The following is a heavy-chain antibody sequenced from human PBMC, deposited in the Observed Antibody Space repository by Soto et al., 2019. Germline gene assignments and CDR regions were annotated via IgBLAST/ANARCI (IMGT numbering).Heavy chain of an antibody. CDR3: ARLYCSGGSCYFRYNWFDP. D-gene: IGHD2-15*01. CDR2: IYYSGST. V-gene: IGHV4-61*01. Sequence: SETLSLTCTVSGGSVSSDNYYWTWIRQPPGKGLEWIGCIYYSGSTNYNPSLKSRVIISLDTSKNQFSLNLSSVTAADTAVYYCARLYCSGGSCYFRYNWFDPWGQGTLVTVSS. CDR1: GGSVSSDNYY. J-gene: IGHJ5*02.